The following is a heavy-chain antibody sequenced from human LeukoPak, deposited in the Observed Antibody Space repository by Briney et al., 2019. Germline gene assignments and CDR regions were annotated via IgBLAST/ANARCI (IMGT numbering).Heavy chain of an antibody. CDR1: GYTFTSYD. J-gene: IGHJ3*02. CDR2: MNPNSGNT. Sequence: ASVKVSCKASGYTFTSYDINWVRQATGQGLEWMGWMNPNSGNTGYAQKFQGRVTMTRNTSISTAYMELSSLRSEDTAVYYCARRIMTTFGGVIVNSPHDAFDIWGQGTMVTVSS. D-gene: IGHD3-16*02. V-gene: IGHV1-8*01. CDR3: ARRIMTTFGGVIVNSPHDAFDI.